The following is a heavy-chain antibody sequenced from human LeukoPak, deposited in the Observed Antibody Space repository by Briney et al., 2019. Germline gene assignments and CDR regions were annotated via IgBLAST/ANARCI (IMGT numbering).Heavy chain of an antibody. CDR2: INPNSGST. CDR1: GYTFTSYG. J-gene: IGHJ4*02. CDR3: ARGILTGYTIYYFDY. V-gene: IGHV1-2*02. Sequence: EASVKVSCKASGYTFTSYGISWVRQAPGQGLEWMGWINPNSGSTNYAQKFQGRVTMTRDTSISTAYMELSRLRSDDTAVYYCARGILTGYTIYYFDYWGQGTLVTVSS. D-gene: IGHD3-9*01.